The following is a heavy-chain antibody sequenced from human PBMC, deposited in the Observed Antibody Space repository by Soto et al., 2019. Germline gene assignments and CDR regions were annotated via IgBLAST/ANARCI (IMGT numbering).Heavy chain of an antibody. Sequence: ASVKVSCKASGYTFTSYGISWVRQAPGQGLEWMGWISAYNGNTNYAQKLQGRVTMTTDTSTSTAYMELRSLRSDDTAVYYCARVYWNDVPLAYYYYYYMDVWGKGTTVTVSS. D-gene: IGHD1-1*01. CDR1: GYTFTSYG. CDR2: ISAYNGNT. CDR3: ARVYWNDVPLAYYYYYYMDV. J-gene: IGHJ6*03. V-gene: IGHV1-18*01.